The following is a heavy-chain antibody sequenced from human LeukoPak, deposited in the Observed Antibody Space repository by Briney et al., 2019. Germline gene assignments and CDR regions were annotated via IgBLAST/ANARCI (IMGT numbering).Heavy chain of an antibody. CDR1: GFTFSSYS. CDR3: AKDVASGMNGLAVAVDY. V-gene: IGHV3-21*04. CDR2: ISSSSSYI. D-gene: IGHD6-19*01. Sequence: GGSLRLSCAASGFTFSSYSMNWVRQAPGKGLEWVSSISSSSSYIYYADSVKGRFTISRDNAKNSLYLQMNSLRTEDMALYYCAKDVASGMNGLAVAVDYWGQGTLVTVSS. J-gene: IGHJ4*02.